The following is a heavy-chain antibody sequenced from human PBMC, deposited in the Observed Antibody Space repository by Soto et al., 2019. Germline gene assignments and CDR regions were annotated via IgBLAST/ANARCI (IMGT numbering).Heavy chain of an antibody. CDR2: ISSTSNTI. V-gene: IGHV3-48*02. CDR1: GISFSSYS. D-gene: IGHD5-12*01. CDR3: ARAKYSEDYIYYYYGMDV. J-gene: IGHJ6*02. Sequence: EVQLVESGGGMVQPGGSLRLSCAASGISFSSYSMNWVRQAPGKGLEWVSYISSTSNTIYYVDSVKGRFTISRDNAKNSLCLQMNSLRDEDTAVYYCARAKYSEDYIYYYYGMDVWGQGNTVTVSS.